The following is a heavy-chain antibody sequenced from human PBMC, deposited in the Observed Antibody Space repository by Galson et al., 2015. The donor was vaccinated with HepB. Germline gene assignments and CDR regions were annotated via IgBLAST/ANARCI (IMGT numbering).Heavy chain of an antibody. CDR1: GFTFSSYG. CDR2: ISYDGSNK. J-gene: IGHJ4*02. V-gene: IGHV3-30*18. D-gene: IGHD3-22*01. CDR3: AKVGPNYYDRYYFDY. Sequence: SLRLSCAASGFTFSSYGMHWVRQAPGKGLEWVAVISYDGSNKYYADSVKGRFTISRDNSKNTLYLQMNSLRAEDTAVYYCAKVGPNYYDRYYFDYWGQGTLVTVSS.